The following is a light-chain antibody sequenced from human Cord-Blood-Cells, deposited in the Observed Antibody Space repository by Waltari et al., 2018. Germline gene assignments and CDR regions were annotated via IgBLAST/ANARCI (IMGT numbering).Light chain of an antibody. V-gene: IGLV1-44*01. CDR3: AAWDDSLNGWV. J-gene: IGLJ3*02. CDR1: RSNIGSNT. Sequence: QSVLTQPPSTSESPGQRVSISCSGSRSNIGSNTVNWYQQLPGTAPKRLIYSNNQRPSGVPDRFAGSKSGTSAPLASSGLQSEDEADYDCAAWDDSLNGWVFGG. CDR2: SNN.